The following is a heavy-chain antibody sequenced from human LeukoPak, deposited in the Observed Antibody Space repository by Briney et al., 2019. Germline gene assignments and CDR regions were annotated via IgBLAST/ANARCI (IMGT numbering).Heavy chain of an antibody. CDR3: ARVKRDCSGGTCYSYDY. J-gene: IGHJ4*02. V-gene: IGHV3-23*01. D-gene: IGHD2-15*01. CDR1: RFTFNTYA. CDR2: ISSNGDFT. Sequence: GGSLRLSCVASRFTFNTYAVNWVRQAPGKGLEWVSAISSNGDFTYYADSVRGRFTISRDNSKDTVFLQMNGLRAEDTAVYYCARVKRDCSGGTCYSYDYWGQGTLVTVSS.